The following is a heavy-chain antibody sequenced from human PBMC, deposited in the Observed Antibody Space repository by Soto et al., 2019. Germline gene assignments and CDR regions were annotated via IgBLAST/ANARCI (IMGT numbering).Heavy chain of an antibody. CDR2: IHEDGRER. D-gene: IGHD3-3*01. J-gene: IGHJ5*02. V-gene: IGHV3-7*03. CDR1: GFTLTSFW. CDR3: VRAEPYDDLWSGYQTLDL. Sequence: GGSLRLSCEASGFTLTSFWMTWVRQAPGKGLEWVANIHEDGRERYYVDSVKGRFTISRDNTNNPVYLQMNSLRVEDTALYYCVRAEPYDDLWSGYQTLDLWGQGTLVTVSS.